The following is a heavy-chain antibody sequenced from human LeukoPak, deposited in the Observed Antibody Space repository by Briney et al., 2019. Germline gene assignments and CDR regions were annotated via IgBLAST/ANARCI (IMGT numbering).Heavy chain of an antibody. CDR2: ISHDGSNK. J-gene: IGHJ4*02. CDR1: GFTFSSYW. V-gene: IGHV3-30*18. Sequence: GGSLRLSCAASGFTFSSYWMSWVRQAPGKGLEWVAVISHDGSNKYYADSVKGRFTISRDNSKNTLYLQMNSLRAEDTAVYYCAKGSTTMAFDYWGQGTLVTVSS. CDR3: AKGSTTMAFDY. D-gene: IGHD5-18*01.